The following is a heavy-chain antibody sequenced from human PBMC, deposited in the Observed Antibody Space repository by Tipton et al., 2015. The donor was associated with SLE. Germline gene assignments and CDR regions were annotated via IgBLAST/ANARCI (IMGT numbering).Heavy chain of an antibody. CDR1: GGSISSHY. J-gene: IGHJ6*02. CDR3: ARGGMGATAYYYYYGMDV. CDR2: IYYSGST. D-gene: IGHD1-26*01. Sequence: LRLSCTVSGGSISSHYWSWIRQPPGKGLEWIGYIYYSGSTNYNPSLKSRVTISVDTSKNQFSLKLSSVTAADTAVYYCARGGMGATAYYYYYGMDVWGQGTTVTVSS. V-gene: IGHV4-59*11.